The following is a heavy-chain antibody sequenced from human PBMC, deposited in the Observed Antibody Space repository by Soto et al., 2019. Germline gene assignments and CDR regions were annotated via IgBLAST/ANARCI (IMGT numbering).Heavy chain of an antibody. Sequence: GGSLRLSCAASGFTVSSSYMSWVRQAPGKGLEWVSVIYSTGSTYYADSVKGRFTISRDNFKNTLYLQMHSLRAEDTAVSYCARGSRVGPFGYWGRGNLVTASS. V-gene: IGHV3-66*01. CDR2: IYSTGST. J-gene: IGHJ4*02. CDR1: GFTVSSSY. D-gene: IGHD1-26*01. CDR3: ARGSRVGPFGY.